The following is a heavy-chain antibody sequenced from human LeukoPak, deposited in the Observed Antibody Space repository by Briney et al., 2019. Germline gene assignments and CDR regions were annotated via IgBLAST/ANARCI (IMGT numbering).Heavy chain of an antibody. Sequence: TGGSLRLSCAAPGFTFSSYSMNWVRQAPGKGLEWVSSISSSSSYIYYADSVKGRFTISRDNAKNSLYLQMNSLRAEDTAVYYCAREDDSCGYYFFSGPVNDYWGQGTLVTVSS. D-gene: IGHD3-22*01. CDR1: GFTFSSYS. CDR2: ISSSSSYI. V-gene: IGHV3-21*01. J-gene: IGHJ4*02. CDR3: AREDDSCGYYFFSGPVNDY.